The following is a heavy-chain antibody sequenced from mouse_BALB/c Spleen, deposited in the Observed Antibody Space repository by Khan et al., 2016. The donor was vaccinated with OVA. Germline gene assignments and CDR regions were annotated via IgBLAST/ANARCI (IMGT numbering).Heavy chain of an antibody. D-gene: IGHD1-1*01. V-gene: IGHV1-69*02. Sequence: QVQLQQPGAELVKPGASVKLSCKASGYTFTSFWLHWVKQRPGLGLEWIGEIDPSDNYTNYNQKFKGKATLTFDKSSSTAYMQLSSLTSEDSAVYYCARSYFYGSSTWFGYWGQGTLVTVSA. CDR3: ARSYFYGSSTWFGY. J-gene: IGHJ3*01. CDR1: GYTFTSFW. CDR2: IDPSDNYT.